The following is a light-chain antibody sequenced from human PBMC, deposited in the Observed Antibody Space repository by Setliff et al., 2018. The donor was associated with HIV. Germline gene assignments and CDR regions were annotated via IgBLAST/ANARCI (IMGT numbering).Light chain of an antibody. CDR3: QQYYATPLT. Sequence: DIVMTQSPDSLAVTLGERTTINCKSSQSVLSSSNNKNYLAWYQQKPRQPPKLVMYWSSTRESGVPDRFSGGGSGTDFTLTISSLQAEDVAIYYCQQYYATPLTFGG. J-gene: IGKJ4*01. CDR1: QSVLSSSNNKNY. V-gene: IGKV4-1*01. CDR2: WSS.